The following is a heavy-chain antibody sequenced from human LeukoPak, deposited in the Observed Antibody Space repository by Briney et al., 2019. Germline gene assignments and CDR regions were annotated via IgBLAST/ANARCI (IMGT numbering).Heavy chain of an antibody. V-gene: IGHV1-2*02. CDR1: GYTFTGYY. D-gene: IGHD3-9*01. Sequence: ASVKVSCKASGYTFTGYYMHWVRQAPGQGLEWMGWINPNSGGTNYAQKFQGRVTMTRDTSISTAYMELRSLRSDDTAVYYCARPYYDILTGWETDAFDIWGQGTMVTVSS. CDR3: ARPYYDILTGWETDAFDI. J-gene: IGHJ3*02. CDR2: INPNSGGT.